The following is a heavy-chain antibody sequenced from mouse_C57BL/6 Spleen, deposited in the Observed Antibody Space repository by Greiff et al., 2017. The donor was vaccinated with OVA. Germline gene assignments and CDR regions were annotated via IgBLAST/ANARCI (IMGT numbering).Heavy chain of an antibody. CDR1: GYTFTEYT. Sequence: QVQLKESGAELVKPGASVKLSCKASGYTFTEYTIHWVKQRSGQGLEWIGWFYPGSGSIKYNEKFKDKATLTADKSSSTVYMELSRLTSEDSAVYFCARHEDRYGNLPYFDYWGQGTTLTVSS. J-gene: IGHJ2*01. CDR3: ARHEDRYGNLPYFDY. D-gene: IGHD2-10*02. CDR2: FYPGSGSI. V-gene: IGHV1-62-2*01.